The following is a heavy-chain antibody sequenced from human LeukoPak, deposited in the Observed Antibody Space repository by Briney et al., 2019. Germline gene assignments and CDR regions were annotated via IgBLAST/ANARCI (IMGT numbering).Heavy chain of an antibody. CDR3: AACSVASGWCYLDY. CDR1: GFTFTSST. Sequence: SVKVSCKASGFTFTSSTMQWVRQARGQRPEFIGWIVVGSGTTNYAHKFQERATITRDMSTRTAYMELSSLTYEDTAVNYCAACSVASGWCYLDYWGQGTLVTVSS. J-gene: IGHJ4*02. CDR2: IVVGSGTT. D-gene: IGHD6-19*01. V-gene: IGHV1-58*02.